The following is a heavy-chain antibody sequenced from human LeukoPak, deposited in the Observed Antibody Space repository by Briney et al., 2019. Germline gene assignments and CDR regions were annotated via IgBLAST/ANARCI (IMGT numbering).Heavy chain of an antibody. CDR2: SSSSGSHI. J-gene: IGHJ4*02. CDR1: GFTFHNYS. CDR3: ARNNVQAGSPKF. Sequence: GGSLRLSCAASGFTFHNYSMNWVRQAPGKGLEWVSSSSSSGSHIYYADSVKGRFTISRDNAKNSLFLQMSSLRGEDTAVYYCARNNVQAGSPKFWGQGTLVTVPS. V-gene: IGHV3-21*01. D-gene: IGHD3-10*01.